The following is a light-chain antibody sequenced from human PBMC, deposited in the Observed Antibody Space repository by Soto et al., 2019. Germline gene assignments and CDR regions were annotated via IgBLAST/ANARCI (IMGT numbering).Light chain of an antibody. CDR1: QSVSSY. CDR2: DAS. CDR3: QQRSNWPPWT. V-gene: IGKV3-11*01. Sequence: TQSPSSCSASTGDRVTLTCRASQSVSSYLAWYQQKPGQAPRVVIYDASNRATGIPARFSGSGSGTDFTLTISSLEPEDFAVYYCQQRSNWPPWTFGQGTKVDIK. J-gene: IGKJ1*01.